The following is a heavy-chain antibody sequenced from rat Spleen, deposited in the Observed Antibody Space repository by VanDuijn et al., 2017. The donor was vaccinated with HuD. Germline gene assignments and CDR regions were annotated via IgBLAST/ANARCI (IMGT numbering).Heavy chain of an antibody. CDR3: ARLELGWYFDY. Sequence: EVQLVGSGGGLVQPGRSLKLSCAASGFTFSNYGMYWIRQAPTKGLEWVSSITPGGGNTYYPDSVRGRFTISRDNAENTVYLQMDSLRSEDTATYYCARLELGWYFDYWGQGVMVTVSS. J-gene: IGHJ2*01. V-gene: IGHV5-19*01. CDR2: ITPGGGNT. CDR1: GFTFSNYG. D-gene: IGHD5-1*01.